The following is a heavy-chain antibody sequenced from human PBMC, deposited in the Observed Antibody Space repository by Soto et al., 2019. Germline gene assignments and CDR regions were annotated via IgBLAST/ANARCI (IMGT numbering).Heavy chain of an antibody. D-gene: IGHD6-13*01. V-gene: IGHV1-69*12. CDR2: IIPIFGTA. CDR1: GGTFSSYA. Sequence: QVQLVQSGAEVKKPGSSVKVSCKASGGTFSSYAISWVRQATGQGLEWMGGIIPIFGTANYAQKLQGRVTITADESTSTAYMELSSLRSEDTAVYYCARGNPSSSWHAYYYYGMDVWGQGTTVTVSS. CDR3: ARGNPSSSWHAYYYYGMDV. J-gene: IGHJ6*02.